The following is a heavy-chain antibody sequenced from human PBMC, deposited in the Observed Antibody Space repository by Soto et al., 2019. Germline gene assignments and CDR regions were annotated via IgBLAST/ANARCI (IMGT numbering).Heavy chain of an antibody. V-gene: IGHV2-5*02. J-gene: IGHJ5*02. CDR2: IYWDDDK. CDR3: AHIPNYYQYDWFDP. D-gene: IGHD3-16*01. CDR1: GFSLTTRGVG. Sequence: QITLKESGPTLVKPTQTLTLTCTFSGFSLTTRGVGVGWIRQPPGKALECLALIYWDDDKRYSPSLHSRLSSTKDTSKSQVVLTMTNVDPVDTATYYCAHIPNYYQYDWFDPWGQGTLVSVSS.